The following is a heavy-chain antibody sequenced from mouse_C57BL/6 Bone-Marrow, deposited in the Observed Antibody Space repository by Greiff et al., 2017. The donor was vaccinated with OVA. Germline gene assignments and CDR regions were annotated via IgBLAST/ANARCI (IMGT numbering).Heavy chain of an antibody. CDR2: ISSGGSYT. V-gene: IGHV5-6*02. CDR1: GFTFSSYG. Sequence: EVKLMESGGDLVKPGGSLKLSCAASGFTFSSYGMSWVRQTPDKRLEWVATISSGGSYTYYPDSVKGRFTISRDNATNTLYLQMSSLKSEDTAMYYCARRDVQYAMDYWGQGTSVTVSS. J-gene: IGHJ4*01. CDR3: ARRDVQYAMDY.